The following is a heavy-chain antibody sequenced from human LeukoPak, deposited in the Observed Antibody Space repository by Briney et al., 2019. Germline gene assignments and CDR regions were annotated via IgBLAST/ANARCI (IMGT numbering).Heavy chain of an antibody. J-gene: IGHJ4*02. V-gene: IGHV3-23*01. CDR1: GFTFSDFY. CDR2: ISGSGGST. CDR3: AKVHDSSGYYRYYFDY. Sequence: GGSLRLSCAASGFTFSDFYMSWIRQAPGKGLEWVSAISGSGGSTYYADSVKGRFTISRDNSKNTLYLQMNSLRAEDTAVYYCAKVHDSSGYYRYYFDYWGQGTLVTVSS. D-gene: IGHD3-22*01.